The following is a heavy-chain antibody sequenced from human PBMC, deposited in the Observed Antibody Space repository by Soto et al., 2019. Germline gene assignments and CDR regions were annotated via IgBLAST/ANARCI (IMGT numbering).Heavy chain of an antibody. CDR2: ISYSGST. D-gene: IGHD6-19*01. Sequence: TSETLSLTCSVSGGSIISSTSYWVWIRQPPGRWLEWIGSISYSGSTYYNPSLKSRVTISGDTAKRQFSLKLSSVSAADTAVYYCARHLVSAVAGTAYYYMDVWGKGTTVTVSS. V-gene: IGHV4-39*01. J-gene: IGHJ6*03. CDR1: GGSIISSTSY. CDR3: ARHLVSAVAGTAYYYMDV.